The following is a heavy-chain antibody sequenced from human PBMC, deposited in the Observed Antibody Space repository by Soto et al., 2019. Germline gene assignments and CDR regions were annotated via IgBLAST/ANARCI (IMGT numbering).Heavy chain of an antibody. J-gene: IGHJ4*02. Sequence: ASVKVSCKASGYTFTSYGISWVRQAPGQRLEWMGWISADNGNTKYAQMLRGRVTITTDTSASTAYMELSSLRSEDTAVYYCAGSSSWTQCFDYWGQGTLVTVSS. V-gene: IGHV1-18*01. CDR2: ISADNGNT. CDR1: GYTFTSYG. D-gene: IGHD6-13*01. CDR3: AGSSSWTQCFDY.